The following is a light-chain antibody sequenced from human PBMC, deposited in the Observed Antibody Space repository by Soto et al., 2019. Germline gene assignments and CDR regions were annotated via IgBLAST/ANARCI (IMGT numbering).Light chain of an antibody. Sequence: DLQMSLSPSSRSASVRDIVIITCRASLPISNYLAWYQQKPGKIPNLLIYAASTLQSGVPSRFSGSGSGTDFTLTISSLQSEDFATYYCQQYDCYPLTFGGGTKVDIK. CDR1: LPISNY. J-gene: IGKJ4*01. CDR3: QQYDCYPLT. CDR2: AAS. V-gene: IGKV1-16*01.